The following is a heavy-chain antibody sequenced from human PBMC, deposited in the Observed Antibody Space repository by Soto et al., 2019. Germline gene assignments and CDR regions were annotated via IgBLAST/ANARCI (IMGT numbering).Heavy chain of an antibody. CDR1: GFTFSRYG. CDR3: AKAKGPGVATAYYCGLGV. Sequence: PGGSLRLSCAASGFTFSRYGMHWVRQAPGKGLEWVVVISYDGSKKYYADSVKGRFTISRDNSKNTLYLQTNSLRAEDTAVYYSAKAKGPGVATAYYCGLGVWGQGTTVTVSS. J-gene: IGHJ6*02. CDR2: ISYDGSKK. D-gene: IGHD7-27*01. V-gene: IGHV3-30*18.